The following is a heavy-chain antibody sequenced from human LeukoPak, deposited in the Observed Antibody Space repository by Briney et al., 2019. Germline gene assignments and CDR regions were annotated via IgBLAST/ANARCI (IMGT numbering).Heavy chain of an antibody. CDR3: ARGPGLVRGVIITNDY. CDR2: IYYSGST. V-gene: IGHV4-61*01. CDR1: GGSVSSGNYY. J-gene: IGHJ4*02. D-gene: IGHD3-10*01. Sequence: PSETLSLTCTVSGGSVSSGNYYWSWIRQPPGKGLEWIGYIYYSGSTNYNPSLKSRVTISVDTSKNQFSLNLSSATAADTAVYYCARGPGLVRGVIITNDYWGQGTLVTVSS.